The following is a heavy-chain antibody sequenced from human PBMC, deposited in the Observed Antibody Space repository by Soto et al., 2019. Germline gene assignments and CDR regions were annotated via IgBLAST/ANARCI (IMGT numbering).Heavy chain of an antibody. CDR3: ARAGYCSGGSCYNDY. D-gene: IGHD2-15*01. V-gene: IGHV4-34*01. Sequence: SETLSLTCAVYGGSFSGYYWSWIRQLPGKGLEWIGEINHSGSTNYNPSLKSRVTISVDTSKNQFSLKLSSVTAADTAVYYCARAGYCSGGSCYNDYWGQGTLVTVSS. CDR2: INHSGST. CDR1: GGSFSGYY. J-gene: IGHJ4*02.